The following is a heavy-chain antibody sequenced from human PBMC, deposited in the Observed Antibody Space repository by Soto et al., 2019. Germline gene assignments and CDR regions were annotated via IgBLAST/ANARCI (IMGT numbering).Heavy chain of an antibody. Sequence: QVQLQESGPGLVKPSETLSLTCTVSGGSISSYYWSWIRQPPGKGLEWIGYIYYSGSTYYNPSLKSRVTISVDTSKNQFSLKLSSVTAADTAVYYCARGLGVVVPVAIPHKIYYYYYYMDVWGKGTTVTVSS. CDR1: GGSISSYY. CDR2: IYYSGST. D-gene: IGHD2-2*01. J-gene: IGHJ6*03. V-gene: IGHV4-59*01. CDR3: ARGLGVVVPVAIPHKIYYYYYYMDV.